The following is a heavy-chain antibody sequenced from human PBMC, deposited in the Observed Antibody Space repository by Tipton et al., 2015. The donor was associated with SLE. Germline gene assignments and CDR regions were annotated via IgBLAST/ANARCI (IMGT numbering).Heavy chain of an antibody. D-gene: IGHD7-27*01. Sequence: GLVKPSETLSLTCTVSGGSISSSSYYWGWIRQPPGKGLEWIGYIYYSGSTNYNPSLKSRVTIAVDTSKNQFSLRLTSMTAADTAVYYCARGANWGSRDFQYWGQGTLVTVSS. V-gene: IGHV4-61*05. CDR3: ARGANWGSRDFQY. J-gene: IGHJ4*02. CDR2: IYYSGST. CDR1: GGSISSSSYY.